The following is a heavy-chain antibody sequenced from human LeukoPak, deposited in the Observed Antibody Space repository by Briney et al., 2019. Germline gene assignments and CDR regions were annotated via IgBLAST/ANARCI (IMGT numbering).Heavy chain of an antibody. CDR3: AKQRDYGDFSFDY. CDR1: GLTFSSYG. J-gene: IGHJ4*02. V-gene: IGHV3-30*18. D-gene: IGHD4-17*01. CDR2: ISYDGSYK. Sequence: GGSLRLSCAASGLTFSSYGMHWVRQARGKGPEWMAVISYDGSYKYYADSVKGRITISRDNSKNTLYLQMNSLRIDDTAVYYCAKQRDYGDFSFDYWGQGTLVTVSS.